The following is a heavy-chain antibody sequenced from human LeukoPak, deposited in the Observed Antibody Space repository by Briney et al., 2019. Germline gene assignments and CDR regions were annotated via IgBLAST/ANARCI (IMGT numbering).Heavy chain of an antibody. Sequence: GGSLRLSCAASGFTFSSYAMSWVRQAPGKGLEWVSAISGSGGSTYYADSVKGRFTISRDNSKNTLYLQMNSLRAEDTAVYYCATQAYGSGSKLRDYWGQGTLVTVSS. CDR2: ISGSGGST. V-gene: IGHV3-23*01. D-gene: IGHD3-10*01. CDR1: GFTFSSYA. J-gene: IGHJ4*02. CDR3: ATQAYGSGSKLRDY.